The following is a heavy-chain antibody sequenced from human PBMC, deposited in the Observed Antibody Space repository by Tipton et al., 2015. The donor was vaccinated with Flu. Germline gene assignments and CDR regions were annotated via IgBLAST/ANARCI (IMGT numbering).Heavy chain of an antibody. D-gene: IGHD3-10*01. CDR3: ARAHGSGSYYKIPWFDP. V-gene: IGHV4-4*07. J-gene: IGHJ5*02. CDR2: IYTSGST. CDR1: DGSITGYY. Sequence: TLSLTCTVSDGSITGYYWSWIRQPAGKGLEWIGRIYTSGSTNYNPSLKSRVTISVDTSKNQFSLKLSSVTAADTAVYYCARAHGSGSYYKIPWFDPWGQGTLVTVSS.